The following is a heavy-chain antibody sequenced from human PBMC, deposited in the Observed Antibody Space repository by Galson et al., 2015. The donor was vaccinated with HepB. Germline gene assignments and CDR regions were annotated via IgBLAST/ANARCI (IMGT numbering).Heavy chain of an antibody. CDR2: ISGSGGST. J-gene: IGHJ3*02. D-gene: IGHD3-9*01. V-gene: IGHV3-23*01. CDR1: GFTFSNYA. CDR3: AKVGGTIIQRVPTSARQGTFDI. Sequence: SLRLSCAVSGFTFSNYAMSWVRQAPGKGLEWVSGISGSGGSTYYADSVKGRFTISRDISKNRLYLQMNSLRAEDTAVYYCAKVGGTIIQRVPTSARQGTFDIWGRGTMLTVSS.